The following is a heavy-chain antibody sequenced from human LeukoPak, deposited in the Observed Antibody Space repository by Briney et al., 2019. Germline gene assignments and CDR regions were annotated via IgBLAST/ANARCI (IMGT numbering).Heavy chain of an antibody. D-gene: IGHD3-10*01. CDR3: TRDRAGTQSWVEFDL. CDR2: IYTSGST. CDR1: GFSFSSTY. V-gene: IGHV3-66*03. J-gene: IGHJ5*02. Sequence: GGSLRLSCAASGFSFSSTYMSWVRQAPGKGLEWVSLIYTSGSTFYADSVMGRFTISRDDSKNTLFLQMNSLRAEDSAVYYCTRDRAGTQSWVEFDLWGQGTLVTVSS.